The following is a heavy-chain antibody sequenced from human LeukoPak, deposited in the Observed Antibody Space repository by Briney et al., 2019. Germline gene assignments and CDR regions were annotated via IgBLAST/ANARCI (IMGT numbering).Heavy chain of an antibody. CDR3: ARDKMAHYGDWGVDY. Sequence: ASVKVSCKVSGYTLTELSMHWVRQAPGQGLEWMGWINTNTGNPTYAQGFTGRFVFSLDTSVSTAYLQISSLKAEDTAVYYCARDKMAHYGDWGVDYWGQGTLVTVSS. V-gene: IGHV7-4-1*02. CDR2: INTNTGNP. J-gene: IGHJ4*02. CDR1: GYTLTELS. D-gene: IGHD4-17*01.